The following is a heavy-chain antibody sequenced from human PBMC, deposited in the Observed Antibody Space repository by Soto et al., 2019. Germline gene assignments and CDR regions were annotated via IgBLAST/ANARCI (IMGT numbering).Heavy chain of an antibody. Sequence: GGSLRLSCAASGFTFSSYGMHWVRQAPGKGLEWVAFIWHDGGNKFYAESVKGRFTISRDNSKNTLYLQMTSLSAEDTATYYCARDGDVNTGFGKDYWGQGTLVTVSS. J-gene: IGHJ4*02. CDR2: IWHDGGNK. CDR1: GFTFSSYG. V-gene: IGHV3-33*01. D-gene: IGHD3-16*01. CDR3: ARDGDVNTGFGKDY.